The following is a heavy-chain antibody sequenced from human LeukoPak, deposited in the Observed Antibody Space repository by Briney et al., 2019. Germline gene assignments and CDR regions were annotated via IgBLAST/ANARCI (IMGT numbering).Heavy chain of an antibody. Sequence: GGSLRLSCAASGFSFSAYAMNWVRQAPGKGLEWVSAISGSGGTTYYADSVKGRFTVSRDNSKNTLYLQMNSLGAEDTAVYYCAKPRVTNYWYFDLWGRGTLVTVSS. V-gene: IGHV3-23*01. CDR3: AKPRVTNYWYFDL. CDR1: GFSFSAYA. J-gene: IGHJ2*01. CDR2: ISGSGGTT. D-gene: IGHD5-18*01.